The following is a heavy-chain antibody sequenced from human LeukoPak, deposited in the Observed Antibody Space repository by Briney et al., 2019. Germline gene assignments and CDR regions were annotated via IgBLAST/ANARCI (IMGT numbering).Heavy chain of an antibody. CDR1: GFTFSSYS. J-gene: IGHJ4*02. CDR2: ISSSSYI. Sequence: GGSLRLSCAASGFTFSSYSMNWVRQAPGKGLEWVSSISSSSYIYYADSVKGRFTISRANAKNSLYLQMNSLRAEDTAVYYCARVGYSGYDRGGFVDYWGQGTLVTVSS. CDR3: ARVGYSGYDRGGFVDY. D-gene: IGHD5-12*01. V-gene: IGHV3-21*01.